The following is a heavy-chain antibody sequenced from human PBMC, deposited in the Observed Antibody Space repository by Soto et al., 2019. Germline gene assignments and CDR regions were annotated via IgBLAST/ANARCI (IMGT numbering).Heavy chain of an antibody. CDR1: GYTFTSYA. CDR2: INAGNGNT. V-gene: IGHV1-3*05. D-gene: IGHD3-22*01. J-gene: IGHJ2*01. CDR3: ARDFYYDSSGYTNWYFDL. Sequence: QVQLVQSGAEEKKPGASVKVSCKASGYTFTSYAMHWVRQAPGQRLEWMGWINAGNGNTKYSQKFQGRVTITRDTSASTAYMELSSLRSEDTAVYYCARDFYYDSSGYTNWYFDLWGRGTLVTVSS.